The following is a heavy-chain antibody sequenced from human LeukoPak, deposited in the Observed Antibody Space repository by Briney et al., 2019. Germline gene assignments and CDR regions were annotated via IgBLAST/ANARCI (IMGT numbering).Heavy chain of an antibody. CDR3: ARGGYGSGSYYPHWYFDL. CDR1: GGSISSYY. D-gene: IGHD3-10*01. J-gene: IGHJ2*01. CDR2: IYYSGST. V-gene: IGHV4-59*12. Sequence: SETLSLTCTVSGGSISSYYWSWIRQPPGKGLEWIGYIYYSGSTNYNPSLKSRVTISVDTSKNQFSLKLSSVTAADTAVYYCARGGYGSGSYYPHWYFDLWGRGTLVTVSS.